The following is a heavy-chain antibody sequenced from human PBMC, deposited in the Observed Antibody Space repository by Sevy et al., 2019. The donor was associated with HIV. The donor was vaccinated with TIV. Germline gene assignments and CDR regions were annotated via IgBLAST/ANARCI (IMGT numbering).Heavy chain of an antibody. CDR1: GFTFSSYW. D-gene: IGHD1-26*01. V-gene: IGHV3-7*01. Sequence: GGSLRLSCAASGFTFSSYWMSWVRQAPGNGLEWVANIKQDGSEKYYVDSVKGRFTISRDNAKNSLYLQMNSLRAEDTAVYYCARERGISFIVGATTGAFDIWGQGTMVTVSS. CDR2: IKQDGSEK. J-gene: IGHJ3*02. CDR3: ARERGISFIVGATTGAFDI.